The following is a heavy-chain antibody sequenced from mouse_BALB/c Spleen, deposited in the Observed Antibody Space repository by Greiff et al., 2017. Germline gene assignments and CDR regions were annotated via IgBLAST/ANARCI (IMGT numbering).Heavy chain of an antibody. CDR1: GFTFSSYG. Sequence: EVHLVESGGDLVKPGGSLKLSCAASGFTFSSYGMSWVRQTPDKRLEWVATISSGGSYTYYPDSVKGRFTISRDNAKNTLYLQMSSLKSEDTAMYYCARDITTAPYFDYWGQGTTLTVSS. J-gene: IGHJ2*01. V-gene: IGHV5-6*01. CDR2: ISSGGSYT. CDR3: ARDITTAPYFDY. D-gene: IGHD1-2*01.